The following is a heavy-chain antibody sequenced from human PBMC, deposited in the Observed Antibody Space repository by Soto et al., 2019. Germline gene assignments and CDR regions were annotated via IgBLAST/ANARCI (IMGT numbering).Heavy chain of an antibody. CDR2: ISSKTNSYAT. D-gene: IGHD3-16*01. CDR1: GFTVGGSA. J-gene: IGHJ3*02. CDR3: TNHVGELWLPPAFDT. Sequence: EVQLVESGGGLVQPGGSLKLSCAASGFTVGGSAVNWVRQASGKGLEWVGRISSKTNSYATAAAASVKGSFTIARDDSKNTAYLEKSSLKTEDTAVYYCTNHVGELWLPPAFDTWGQGTMVTVSS. V-gene: IGHV3-73*01.